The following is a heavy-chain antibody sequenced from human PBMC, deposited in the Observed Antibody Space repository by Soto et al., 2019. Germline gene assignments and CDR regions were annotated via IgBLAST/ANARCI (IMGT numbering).Heavy chain of an antibody. D-gene: IGHD1-20*01. CDR2: IYYSGST. J-gene: IGHJ6*02. V-gene: IGHV4-59*01. CDR3: ARDPTRITGTPTIYYYGMDV. CDR1: GGSISSYY. Sequence: LSLTCTVSGGSISSYYWSWIRQPPGKGLEWIGYIYYSGSTNYNPSLKSRVTISVDTSKNQFSLKLSSVTAADTAVYYCARDPTRITGTPTIYYYGMDVWGQGTTVTVSS.